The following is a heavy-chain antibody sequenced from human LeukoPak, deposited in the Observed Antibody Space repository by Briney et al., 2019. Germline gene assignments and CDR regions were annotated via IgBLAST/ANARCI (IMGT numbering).Heavy chain of an antibody. CDR1: GESLYIYY. CDR3: ARGAWATRLAS. V-gene: IGHV4-34*01. CDR2: NYESGTT. D-gene: IGHD2-15*01. J-gene: IGHJ4*02. Sequence: SETLSLMCAVYGESLYIYYSICLRRPPGEGLEWIGENYESGTTKYNPSLMSRVAISMVPSKQRFSLRLSSVTAADTAVYYCARGAWATRLASWGLGTPVIVSS.